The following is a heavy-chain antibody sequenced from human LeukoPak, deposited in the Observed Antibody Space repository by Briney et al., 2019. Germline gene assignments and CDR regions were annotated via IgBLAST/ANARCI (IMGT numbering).Heavy chain of an antibody. V-gene: IGHV3-23*01. D-gene: IGHD3-10*01. J-gene: IGHJ3*02. CDR1: GFTFSSYA. Sequence: GGSLRLSCAASGFTFSSYAMSWVRQAPGKGLDWVSALSGSGGFTFHADSVKGRFTVSRDNPKNTLYLQMDSLRAEDTAVYYCAKGYFYGSGSYYKQAFDIWGQGTMVTVSS. CDR3: AKGYFYGSGSYYKQAFDI. CDR2: LSGSGGFT.